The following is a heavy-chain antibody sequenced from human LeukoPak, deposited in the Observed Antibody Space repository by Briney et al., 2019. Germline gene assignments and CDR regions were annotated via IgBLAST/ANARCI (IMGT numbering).Heavy chain of an antibody. J-gene: IGHJ3*02. CDR3: ASSGSYYGAFDI. D-gene: IGHD1-26*01. CDR1: GFTFSSYA. Sequence: GGSLRLSCAASGFTFSSYAMSWVRQAPGKGLEWVSAISGSGGSTYYADSVKGRFTISRDNSKNTLYLQMNSLRAEDTAVYYCASSGSYYGAFDIWGQGTMVTVSS. V-gene: IGHV3-23*01. CDR2: ISGSGGST.